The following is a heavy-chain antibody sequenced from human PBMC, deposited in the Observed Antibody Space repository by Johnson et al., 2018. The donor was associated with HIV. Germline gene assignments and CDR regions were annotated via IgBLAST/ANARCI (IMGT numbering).Heavy chain of an antibody. CDR2: IKSKTDGGTT. CDR3: AKSGFSGSYQGAYDI. V-gene: IGHV3-15*01. J-gene: IGHJ3*02. CDR1: GFTVSSNY. D-gene: IGHD1-26*01. Sequence: VQLVESGGGLVQPGGSPRLSCAASGFTVSSNYMSWVRQAPGKGLEWVGRIKSKTDGGTTDYAAPVKGRFTISRDDSKNTLYLQMNSLIAEDTAVYYCAKSGFSGSYQGAYDIWGQGTMVTVSS.